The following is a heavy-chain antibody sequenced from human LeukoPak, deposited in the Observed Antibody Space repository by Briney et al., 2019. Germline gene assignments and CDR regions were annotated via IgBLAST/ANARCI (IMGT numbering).Heavy chain of an antibody. CDR2: MYYSGNT. J-gene: IGHJ4*02. Sequence: SETLSLTCTVSGGSFSSSSYYWGWIRQPPGKGLQWIGSMYYSGNTYYSPSVKSRLSMAFDTSKNQFSLKLTSATAADTAVYYCARHWCYGGGSCYFENWGQGILVTVSS. CDR3: ARHWCYGGGSCYFEN. CDR1: GGSFSSSSYY. V-gene: IGHV4-39*01. D-gene: IGHD4/OR15-4a*01.